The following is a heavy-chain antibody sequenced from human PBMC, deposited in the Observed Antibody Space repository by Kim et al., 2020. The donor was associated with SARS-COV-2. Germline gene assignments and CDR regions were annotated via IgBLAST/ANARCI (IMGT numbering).Heavy chain of an antibody. CDR1: GYTFTSYD. V-gene: IGHV1-8*01. Sequence: ASVKVSCKASGYTFTSYDINWVRQATGQGPEWMGWINPNSGNTGYAQKFQGRVTMTRNTSISTAYMELNTLRSEDTAVYYCARVYTTRERDYWGQGTLVTVSS. D-gene: IGHD2-2*02. CDR2: INPNSGNT. J-gene: IGHJ4*02. CDR3: ARVYTTRERDY.